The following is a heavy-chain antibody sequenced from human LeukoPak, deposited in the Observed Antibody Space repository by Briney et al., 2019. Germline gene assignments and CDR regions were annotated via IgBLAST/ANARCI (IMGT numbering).Heavy chain of an antibody. Sequence: ASVKVSCKASGYTFTGYYMHWVRQAPGQGLEWMGWINPNSGGTNYAQKFQGRVTMTRDTSISTAYMELSRLRSDDTAAYYCARDLGKPDNSLDRVGATLGFDYWGQGTLVTVSS. CDR1: GYTFTGYY. D-gene: IGHD1-26*01. CDR3: ARDLGKPDNSLDRVGATLGFDY. CDR2: INPNSGGT. V-gene: IGHV1-2*02. J-gene: IGHJ4*02.